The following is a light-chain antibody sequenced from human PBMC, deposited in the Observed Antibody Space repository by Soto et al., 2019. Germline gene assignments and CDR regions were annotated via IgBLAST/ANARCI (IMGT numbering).Light chain of an antibody. Sequence: ITVKQSPVTLSLTPGERATISGMASQTIDNTLAWYQRKPGQAPRLLIYDASTRATGVPARFSGSGSGTDFTLTISSLQSEDFAVYYCQHYNYWPYTFCQGTKVDIK. CDR2: DAS. J-gene: IGKJ2*01. CDR1: QTIDNT. CDR3: QHYNYWPYT. V-gene: IGKV3-15*01.